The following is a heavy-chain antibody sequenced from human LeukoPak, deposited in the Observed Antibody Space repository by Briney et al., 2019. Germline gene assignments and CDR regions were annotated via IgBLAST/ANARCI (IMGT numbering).Heavy chain of an antibody. CDR1: GFTFSSYA. CDR3: ARSPGDRTYFDY. J-gene: IGHJ4*02. CDR2: ISGSGGST. D-gene: IGHD3-10*01. V-gene: IGHV3-23*01. Sequence: QAGGSLRLSCAASGFTFSSYAMSWVRQAPGKGLEWVSAISGSGGSTYYADSVKGRFTISRDNSKNTLYLQMNSLRAECTAVYYCARSPGDRTYFDYWGQGTLVTVSS.